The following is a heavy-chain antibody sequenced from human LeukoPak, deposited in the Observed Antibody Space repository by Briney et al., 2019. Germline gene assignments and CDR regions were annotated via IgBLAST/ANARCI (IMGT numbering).Heavy chain of an antibody. D-gene: IGHD6-6*01. V-gene: IGHV5-10-1*01. CDR1: GYSFTNYW. CDR2: IDPSDSYT. CDR3: ARLGEYSSTN. J-gene: IGHJ4*02. Sequence: GESLKISCKGSGYSFTNYWIGWVRQMPGKGLEWMGRIDPSDSYTNYSPSFQGHVTISADKSISTAYLQWSSLKASDTAMYYCARLGEYSSTNWGQGTLVTVSS.